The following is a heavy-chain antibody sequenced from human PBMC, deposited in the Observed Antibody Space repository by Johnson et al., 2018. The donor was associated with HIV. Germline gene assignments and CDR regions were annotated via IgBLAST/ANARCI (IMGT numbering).Heavy chain of an antibody. Sequence: QVQLVEFGGGVVQPGGSLRLSCAASGFTFSSYGMHWVRQAPGKGLEGVAFLRYDGSNKYYADSVKGRFTISRDNSKNTLYLQMNSRRAEDTAVYYCAREGGATPAFDIWGQGTMVTVSS. CDR3: AREGGATPAFDI. V-gene: IGHV3-30*02. D-gene: IGHD1-26*01. CDR1: GFTFSSYG. CDR2: LRYDGSNK. J-gene: IGHJ3*02.